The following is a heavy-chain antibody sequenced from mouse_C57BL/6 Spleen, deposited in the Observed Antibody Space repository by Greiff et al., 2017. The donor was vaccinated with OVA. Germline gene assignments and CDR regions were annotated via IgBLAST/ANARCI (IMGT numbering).Heavy chain of an antibody. CDR2: INPNNGGT. J-gene: IGHJ2*01. CDR1: GYTFTDYN. D-gene: IGHD2-5*01. Sequence: VQLQQSGPELVKPGASVKIPCKASGYTFTDYNMDWVKQSHGKSLEWIGDINPNNGGTIYNQKFKGKATVTVDKSSSTAYMELSSLTSEDTAVYYCARHGYSNLCYFDYGGKGTTLTVSS. V-gene: IGHV1-18*01. CDR3: ARHGYSNLCYFDY.